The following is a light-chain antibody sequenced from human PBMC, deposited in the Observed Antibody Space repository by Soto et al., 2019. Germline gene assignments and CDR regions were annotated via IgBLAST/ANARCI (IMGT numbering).Light chain of an antibody. CDR1: QSVLYNSYNKNY. J-gene: IGKJ1*01. CDR3: QQYYSTPRT. V-gene: IGKV4-1*01. CDR2: WAS. Sequence: DIVMTQSPDSLAVSLGEGATINCKSSQSVLYNSYNKNYLAWYQQKPGQPPKLLIYWASTRESGVPDRFSGSGSGTDFPLTISSLQAEDVAVYYCQQYYSTPRTFGQGTMVEIK.